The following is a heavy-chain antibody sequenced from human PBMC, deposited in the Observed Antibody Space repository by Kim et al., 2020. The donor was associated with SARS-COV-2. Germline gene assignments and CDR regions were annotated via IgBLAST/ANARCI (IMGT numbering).Heavy chain of an antibody. CDR3: ARDWGSGWGE. V-gene: IGHV3-30-3*01. D-gene: IGHD6-19*01. CDR2: KN. J-gene: IGHJ4*02. Sequence: KNYYADSRKGRFTIPRDNSKNTLYLQMNSRRAEDTAVYYCARDWGSGWGEWGQGTLVTVSS.